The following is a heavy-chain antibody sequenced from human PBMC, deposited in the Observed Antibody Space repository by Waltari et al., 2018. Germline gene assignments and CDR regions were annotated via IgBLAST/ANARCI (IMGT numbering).Heavy chain of an antibody. V-gene: IGHV3-23*04. CDR2: ISGSGNST. CDR1: GFTFSSYA. D-gene: IGHD2-21*01. J-gene: IGHJ3*02. Sequence: EVQLVESGGGFVQPGGSLRLSCAASGFTFSSYAMKWVRQPPGKGLEWVSGISGSGNSTNYADSVKGRFTNSRDNSKNTVYLKMNSLRAEDTAIYYCAKDRHILVVIVSVDTFHIWGQGTMVTVSS. CDR3: AKDRHILVVIVSVDTFHI.